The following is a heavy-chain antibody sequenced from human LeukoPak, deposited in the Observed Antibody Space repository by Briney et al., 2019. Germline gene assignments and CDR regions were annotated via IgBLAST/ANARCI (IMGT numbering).Heavy chain of an antibody. Sequence: PSETLSLTCTVSGGSISSSSYYWGWIRQPPGKGLEWIGSIYYSGSTYYNPSLKSRVTISVDTSKNQFSLKLSSVTAADTAVYYCAREAITVTKEGDYWGQGTLVTVSS. D-gene: IGHD4-17*01. J-gene: IGHJ4*02. CDR1: GGSISSSSYY. CDR3: AREAITVTKEGDY. V-gene: IGHV4-39*07. CDR2: IYYSGST.